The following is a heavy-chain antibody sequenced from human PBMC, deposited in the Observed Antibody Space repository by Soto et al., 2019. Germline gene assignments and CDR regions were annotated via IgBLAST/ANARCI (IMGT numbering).Heavy chain of an antibody. D-gene: IGHD6-13*01. V-gene: IGHV3-74*01. CDR2: INSDGSST. Sequence: GALRLSCAASGFTFSSYWMHWVRQAPGKGPVWVSRINSDGSSTSYADSVKGRFTISRDNAKNTLYLQMNSLRAEDTAVYYCAKENGYSSSWFEFDYWGQGTLVTVSS. CDR1: GFTFSSYW. CDR3: AKENGYSSSWFEFDY. J-gene: IGHJ4*02.